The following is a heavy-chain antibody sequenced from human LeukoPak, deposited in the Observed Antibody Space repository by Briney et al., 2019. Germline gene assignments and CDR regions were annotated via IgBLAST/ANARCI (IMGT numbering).Heavy chain of an antibody. Sequence: ASVKVSCKASGYTFTGYYMHWVRQAPGQGLEWMGWINPNSGGTNYAQKFQGRVTMTRDTSISTAYMELSRLRSDDTAVYYCARDWSYGYYFDHWGQGTLVTVSS. CDR3: ARDWSYGYYFDH. V-gene: IGHV1-2*02. J-gene: IGHJ4*02. D-gene: IGHD5-18*01. CDR2: INPNSGGT. CDR1: GYTFTGYY.